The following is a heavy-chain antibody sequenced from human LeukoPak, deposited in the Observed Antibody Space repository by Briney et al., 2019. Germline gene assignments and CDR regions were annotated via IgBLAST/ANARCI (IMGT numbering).Heavy chain of an antibody. V-gene: IGHV5-51*01. CDR1: GYTFSSYA. J-gene: IGHJ5*02. D-gene: IGHD2-2*01. CDR2: IYPGDSDT. Sequence: KVSCKASGYTFSSYAMNWVRQAPGQGLEWMGVIYPGDSDTRYSPSFQGQVTISADKSISTAYLQWSSLKASDTAMYYCARQGGYCSSTSCYSLNWFDPWGQGTLVTVSS. CDR3: ARQGGYCSSTSCYSLNWFDP.